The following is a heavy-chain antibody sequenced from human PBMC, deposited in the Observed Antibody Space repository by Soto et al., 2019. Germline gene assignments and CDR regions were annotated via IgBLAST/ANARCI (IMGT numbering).Heavy chain of an antibody. CDR1: GYTFTSYG. J-gene: IGHJ5*02. Sequence: ASVKVSCKASGYTFTSYGISWVRQAPGQGLEWMGWISAYNDNTNYAQKLQGRVTMTTDTSTSTAYLELRSLTSDDTAVYYCARDFSTSWPNWFDPWGQGTLVTVSS. CDR3: ARDFSTSWPNWFDP. D-gene: IGHD6-13*01. CDR2: ISAYNDNT. V-gene: IGHV1-18*04.